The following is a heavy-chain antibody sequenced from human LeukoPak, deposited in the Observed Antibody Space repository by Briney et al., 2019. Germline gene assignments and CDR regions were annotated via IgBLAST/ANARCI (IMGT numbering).Heavy chain of an antibody. D-gene: IGHD3-22*01. CDR2: INPNSGGT. V-gene: IGHV1-2*06. Sequence: GASVKVSCKASGYTFTGYYMHWVRQAPGQGLEWMGRINPNSGGTNYAQKFQGRVTMTRDTSISTAYMELSRLRSDDTAVYYCARIPQACYYDSSDDYWGQGTLVTVSS. CDR1: GYTFTGYY. J-gene: IGHJ4*02. CDR3: ARIPQACYYDSSDDY.